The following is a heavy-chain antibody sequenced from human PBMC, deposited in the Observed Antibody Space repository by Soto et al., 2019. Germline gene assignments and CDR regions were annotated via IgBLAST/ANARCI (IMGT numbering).Heavy chain of an antibody. D-gene: IGHD4-4*01. V-gene: IGHV4-34*01. CDR3: ARRSTVTTDYFDY. J-gene: IGHJ4*02. Sequence: SETLSLTCAVYGGSFSGYYWSWIRQPPGKGLEWIGEINHSGSTNYNPSLKSRVTISVDTSKNQFSLKLSSVTAADTAVYYCARRSTVTTDYFDYWGQGTLVTVS. CDR1: GGSFSGYY. CDR2: INHSGST.